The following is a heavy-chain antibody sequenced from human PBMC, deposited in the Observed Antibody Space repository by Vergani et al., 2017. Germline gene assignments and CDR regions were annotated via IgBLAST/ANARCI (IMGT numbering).Heavy chain of an antibody. CDR1: GGSISSGSYY. J-gene: IGHJ3*02. V-gene: IGHV4-61*02. CDR3: ARSGADCSSTSCCAFDI. D-gene: IGHD2-2*01. Sequence: QVQLQESGPGLVKPSQTLSLTCTVSGGSISSGSYYWGWIRQPAGKGLEWIGRIYTSGSTHYNPSLKSRVTISVDTSKNQFSLKLSSVTAVDAAVYYCARSGADCSSTSCCAFDIWGQGTMVTVSS. CDR2: IYTSGST.